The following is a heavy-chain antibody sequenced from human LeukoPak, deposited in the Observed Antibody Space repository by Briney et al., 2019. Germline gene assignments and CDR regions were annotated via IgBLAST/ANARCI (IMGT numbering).Heavy chain of an antibody. Sequence: KPGGSLRLSCAASGFTFSDYYMSWIRQALGKGLEWVSYISSSGSTIYYADSVKGRFTISRDNAKNSLYLQMNSLRAEDTAVYYCAGTKSGSFPWDYWGQGTLVTVSS. D-gene: IGHD1-26*01. J-gene: IGHJ4*02. CDR3: AGTKSGSFPWDY. CDR2: ISSSGSTI. CDR1: GFTFSDYY. V-gene: IGHV3-11*01.